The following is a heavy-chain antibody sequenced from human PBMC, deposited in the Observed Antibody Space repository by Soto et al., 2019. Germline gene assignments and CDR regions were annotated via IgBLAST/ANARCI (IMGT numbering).Heavy chain of an antibody. CDR2: ISYDGSNK. Sequence: QVQLVESGGGVVQPGRSLRLSCAASGFTFSSYGMHWVRQAPGKGLEWVAVISYDGSNKYYADSVKGRFTISRENSKKSLYLQMNRLSAEDTAVYYCAKGPAIVLLTAAMNYYIGMDVWGQGATVTVSS. CDR1: GFTFSSYG. V-gene: IGHV3-30*18. J-gene: IGHJ6*02. D-gene: IGHD2-2*01. CDR3: AKGPAIVLLTAAMNYYIGMDV.